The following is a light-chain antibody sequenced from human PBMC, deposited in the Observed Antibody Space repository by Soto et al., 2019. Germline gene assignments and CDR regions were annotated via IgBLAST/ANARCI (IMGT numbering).Light chain of an antibody. CDR3: QQYDSYPLT. V-gene: IGKV1-39*01. J-gene: IGKJ4*01. Sequence: IQMTQSPSSLSASVGDRVTITCRASQSITSYLNWYQQKLGKAPKLLIYAASSLQSGVPSRFSGSGSGTEFTLTISSLQPEDFATYYCQQYDSYPLTFGGGTKVDIK. CDR2: AAS. CDR1: QSITSY.